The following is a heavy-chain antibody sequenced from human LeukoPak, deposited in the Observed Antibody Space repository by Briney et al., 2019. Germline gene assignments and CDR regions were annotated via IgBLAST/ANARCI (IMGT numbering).Heavy chain of an antibody. CDR3: ARDFCGGDCWGSYNWFDP. CDR1: GGTFSSYA. Sequence: SVKVSCKASGGTFSSYAISWVRQAPGQGLEWMGGIIPIFGTANYAQKFQGRVTITADESTSTAYMELSSLRSDDTAVYYCARDFCGGDCWGSYNWFDPWGQGTLVTVSS. CDR2: IIPIFGTA. D-gene: IGHD2-21*02. V-gene: IGHV1-69*13. J-gene: IGHJ5*02.